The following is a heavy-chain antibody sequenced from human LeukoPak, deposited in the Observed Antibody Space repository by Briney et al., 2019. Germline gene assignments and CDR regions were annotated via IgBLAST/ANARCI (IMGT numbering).Heavy chain of an antibody. V-gene: IGHV3-30*18. CDR2: ISDDGSDK. Sequence: RSPRLSCAAPGFTFSSYGMHWVRRAPGKGLEVVAVISDDGSDKYYAYSLLDRFTISRDNSKNTVYLQMNSLRAEDTAVYYCAKGRPPPGSIVAAVPELDYWGQGTLVTVSS. D-gene: IGHD6-13*01. CDR3: AKGRPPPGSIVAAVPELDY. J-gene: IGHJ4*02. CDR1: GFTFSSYG.